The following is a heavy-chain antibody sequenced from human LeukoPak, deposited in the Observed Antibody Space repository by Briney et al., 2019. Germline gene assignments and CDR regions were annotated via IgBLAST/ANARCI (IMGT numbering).Heavy chain of an antibody. J-gene: IGHJ4*02. CDR2: IYSGGST. D-gene: IGHD4-23*01. V-gene: IGHV3-53*01. Sequence: GGSLRLSCAASGFTVSSNYMSWVRQAPGKGLEWVSVIYSGGSTYYADSVKGRFTISRDNSKNTLYLQMNSLRAEDTAVYHCARFLGYGGDYFDYWGQGTLVTVSS. CDR3: ARFLGYGGDYFDY. CDR1: GFTVSSNY.